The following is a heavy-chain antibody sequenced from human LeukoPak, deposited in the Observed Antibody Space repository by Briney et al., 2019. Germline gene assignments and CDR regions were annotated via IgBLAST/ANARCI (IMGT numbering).Heavy chain of an antibody. CDR2: IYNSGST. CDR3: ARGYIAMVRGVIYPYFDY. D-gene: IGHD3-10*01. CDR1: GGSISSYY. J-gene: IGHJ4*02. Sequence: KSSETLSLTCTVSGGSISSYYWSWIRQPPGKGLECIGYIYNSGSTNYNPSLKSRVSISVDTSKNQFSLKLSSVTAADTAVYYCARGYIAMVRGVIYPYFDYWGQGTLVTVSS. V-gene: IGHV4-59*01.